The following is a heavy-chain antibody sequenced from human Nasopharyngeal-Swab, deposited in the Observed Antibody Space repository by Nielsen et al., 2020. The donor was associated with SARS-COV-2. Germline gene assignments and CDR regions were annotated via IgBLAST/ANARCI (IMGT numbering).Heavy chain of an antibody. CDR2: INPSGGST. D-gene: IGHD3-3*01. CDR1: GYTFTSYY. V-gene: IGHV1-46*01. J-gene: IGHJ6*02. CDR3: ARGKSYDFWSGYYDDYYGMDV. Sequence: ASVKVSCKASGYTFTSYYMHWVRQAPGQGLEWMGIINPSGGSTSYAQKLQGRVTMTRDTSTSTVYMELSSLRSEDTAVYYCARGKSYDFWSGYYDDYYGMDVWGQGTTVTVSS.